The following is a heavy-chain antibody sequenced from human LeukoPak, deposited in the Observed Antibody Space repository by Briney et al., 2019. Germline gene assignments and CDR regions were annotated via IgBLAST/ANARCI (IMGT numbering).Heavy chain of an antibody. D-gene: IGHD1-26*01. V-gene: IGHV3-23*01. CDR1: GFTFSSSA. Sequence: PGGSLRLSCAASGFTFSSSAMTWVRQAPGKGLEWVSGIGGGGTGTHYADSVKGRFTASRDNSRNTLYLQMNSLRAEDTALYYCAKELESWEIFEYWGQGTLVTVSS. J-gene: IGHJ4*02. CDR2: IGGGGTGT. CDR3: AKELESWEIFEY.